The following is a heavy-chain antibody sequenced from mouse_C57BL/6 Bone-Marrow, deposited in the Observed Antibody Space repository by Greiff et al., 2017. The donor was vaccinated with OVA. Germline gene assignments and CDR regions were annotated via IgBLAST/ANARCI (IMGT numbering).Heavy chain of an antibody. CDR2: INPSSGYT. D-gene: IGHD1-1*02. J-gene: IGHJ4*01. V-gene: IGHV1-7*01. CDR1: GYTFTSYW. Sequence: VQLQQSGAELAKPGASVKLSCKASGYTFTSYWMHWVKQRPGQGLEWIGYINPSSGYTKYNQKFKDKATLTADESSSTAYLQLSSLTYEDSAVYYCARVVFMDYWGQGTSVTVSS. CDR3: ARVVFMDY.